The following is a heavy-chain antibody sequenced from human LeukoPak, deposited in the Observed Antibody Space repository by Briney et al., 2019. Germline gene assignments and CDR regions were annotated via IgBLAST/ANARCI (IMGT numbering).Heavy chain of an antibody. D-gene: IGHD2-15*01. V-gene: IGHV3-30-3*01. Sequence: PGRSLRLSCAASGFTFSSYAMHWVRQAPGKGLEWVAVISYDGSNKYYADSVKGRFTISRDNPKNTLYLQMNSLRAEDTAVYYCARDVGYWGQGTLVTVSS. CDR3: ARDVGY. J-gene: IGHJ4*02. CDR2: ISYDGSNK. CDR1: GFTFSSYA.